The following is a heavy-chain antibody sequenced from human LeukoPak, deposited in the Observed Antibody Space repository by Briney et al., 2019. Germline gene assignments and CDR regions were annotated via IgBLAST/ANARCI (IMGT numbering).Heavy chain of an antibody. J-gene: IGHJ3*02. CDR1: GFTVSDYY. Sequence: PGGSLRLSCAASGFTVSDYYMSWIRQAPGKGLEWVSYISSSGSTIYYADSVKGRFTISRDNAKNSLYLQMNSLRAEDTALYHCARGREQWLTPAFAFDIWGQGTMVTVSS. CDR2: ISSSGSTI. CDR3: ARGREQWLTPAFAFDI. D-gene: IGHD6-19*01. V-gene: IGHV3-11*01.